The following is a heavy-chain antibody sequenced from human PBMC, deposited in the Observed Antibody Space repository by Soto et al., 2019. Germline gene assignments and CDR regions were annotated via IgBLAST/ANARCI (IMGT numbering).Heavy chain of an antibody. CDR1: GGTFSSYA. CDR3: ARLSCSGGSCYGGEDGIDY. D-gene: IGHD2-15*01. CDR2: IIPIFGTA. V-gene: IGHV1-69*01. Sequence: QVQLVQSGAEVQKPGSSVKVSCKASGGTFSSYAISWVRQAPGQGLEWMGGIIPIFGTANYAQKFQGRVTITADESTSTAYMELSSLRSEDTAVYYCARLSCSGGSCYGGEDGIDYWGQGTLVTVSS. J-gene: IGHJ4*02.